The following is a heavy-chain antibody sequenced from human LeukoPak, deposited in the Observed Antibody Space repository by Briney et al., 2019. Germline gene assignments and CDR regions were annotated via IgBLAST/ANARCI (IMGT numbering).Heavy chain of an antibody. V-gene: IGHV1-69*04. Sequence: ASVKVSCKASGYTFTSYGISWVRQAPGQGLEWMGRIIPILGIANYAQKFQGRVTITADKSTSTAYMELSSLRSEDTAVYYCARDIQDYYDSSGSDYWGQGTLVTVSS. CDR1: GYTFTSYG. D-gene: IGHD3-22*01. CDR2: IIPILGIA. CDR3: ARDIQDYYDSSGSDY. J-gene: IGHJ4*02.